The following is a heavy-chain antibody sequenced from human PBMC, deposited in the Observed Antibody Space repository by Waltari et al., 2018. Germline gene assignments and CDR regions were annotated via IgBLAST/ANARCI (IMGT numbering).Heavy chain of an antibody. Sequence: QVQLQESGPGLVKPSETLSLTCTVSGGSISSYYWSWIRQPPGKGLEWIGYIYDSGSTNYNPTLKSRVTISLDTSKNQFALKLSAVTAADTAVDYWARGVKDRDAFDIWGQGTMVTVSS. CDR1: GGSISSYY. V-gene: IGHV4-59*01. CDR3: ARGVKDRDAFDI. CDR2: IYDSGST. J-gene: IGHJ3*02.